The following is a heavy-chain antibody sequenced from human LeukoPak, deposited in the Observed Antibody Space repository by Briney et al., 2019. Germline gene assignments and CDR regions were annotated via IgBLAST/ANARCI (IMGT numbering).Heavy chain of an antibody. Sequence: GGSLRLSCAASGFTFSNAWMSWVRQAPGKGLEWVGRIKSKTDGGTTDYAAPVKGRFTISRDNSKNTLYLQMNSLRAEDTAVYYCAKEAFGGEDAFDIWGQGTMVTVSS. CDR2: IKSKTDGGTT. CDR3: AKEAFGGEDAFDI. CDR1: GFTFSNAW. D-gene: IGHD3-16*01. V-gene: IGHV3-15*01. J-gene: IGHJ3*02.